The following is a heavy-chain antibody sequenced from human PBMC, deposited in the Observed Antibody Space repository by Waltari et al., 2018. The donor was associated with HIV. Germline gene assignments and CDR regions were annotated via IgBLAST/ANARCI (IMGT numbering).Heavy chain of an antibody. J-gene: IGHJ5*01. CDR3: AKGAFDMVVVSALDS. V-gene: IGHV3-23*01. D-gene: IGHD2-21*01. CDR2: MSVSGSTT. Sequence: EVQLLESGGGLVKPGGSLRLSCAASGFTFSSYAMSWARQAPGKGCQRVSIMSVSGSTTYSADSVKGRVTISRDNSGITLYLQINSLRAEDTAVYYCAKGAFDMVVVSALDSWGHGTLVTVSS. CDR1: GFTFSSYA.